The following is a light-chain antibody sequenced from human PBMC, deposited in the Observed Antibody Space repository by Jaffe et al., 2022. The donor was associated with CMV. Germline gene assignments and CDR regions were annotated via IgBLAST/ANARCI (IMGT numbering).Light chain of an antibody. V-gene: IGLV3-19*01. Sequence: SSELTQDPAVSVALGQTVRITCQGDSLRSYYASWYQQKPGQAPVLVIYGKNNRPSGIPDRFSGSSSGNTASLTITGAQAEDEADYYCNSQEVFGGGTKLTVL. CDR3: NSQEV. CDR1: SLRSYY. CDR2: GKN. J-gene: IGLJ3*02.